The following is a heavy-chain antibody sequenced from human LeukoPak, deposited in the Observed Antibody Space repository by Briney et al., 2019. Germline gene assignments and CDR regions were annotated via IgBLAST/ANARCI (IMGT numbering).Heavy chain of an antibody. CDR3: ARATFYFYMDV. J-gene: IGHJ6*03. CDR2: IYYGGNT. CDR1: GGYITTYY. V-gene: IGHV4-59*07. Sequence: PDTPCLTCTVAGGYITTYYWTWIRQTPGKGLEWIGYIYYGGNTNYNPSLNSRVTISVDTSKSQISLNLSSVTAADTATYYCARATFYFYMDVWGKGTTVIVSS.